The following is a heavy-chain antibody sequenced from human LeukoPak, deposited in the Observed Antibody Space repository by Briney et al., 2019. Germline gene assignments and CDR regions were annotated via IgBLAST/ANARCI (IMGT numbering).Heavy chain of an antibody. J-gene: IGHJ4*02. CDR2: IRGSGGST. CDR1: GFTFSRYG. Sequence: TGGSLRLSCEASGFTFSRYGMSWVRQAPGKGLEWVSAIRGSGGSTYYADSVKGRFTISRDNSKNTLYLQMNSLRAEDTAVYYCAREGRDGYNYYFDYWGQGTLVTVSS. CDR3: AREGRDGYNYYFDY. D-gene: IGHD5-24*01. V-gene: IGHV3-23*01.